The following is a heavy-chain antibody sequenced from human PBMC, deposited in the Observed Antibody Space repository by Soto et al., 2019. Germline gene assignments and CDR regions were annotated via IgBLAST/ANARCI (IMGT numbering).Heavy chain of an antibody. D-gene: IGHD2-21*01. CDR3: ASRRNPSDAYDY. J-gene: IGHJ4*02. CDR2: IYSDGST. CDR1: GLTFSSNC. Sequence: EVQLLVSGGGLVQPGGSLRLSCAASGLTFSSNCMSWVRQAPGKGLEWVSNIYSDGSTYYVDSVNGRITISSDNTKNTLYLQRSSLGADDTAVYYCASRRNPSDAYDYWGQGTLVTVSS. V-gene: IGHV3-66*01.